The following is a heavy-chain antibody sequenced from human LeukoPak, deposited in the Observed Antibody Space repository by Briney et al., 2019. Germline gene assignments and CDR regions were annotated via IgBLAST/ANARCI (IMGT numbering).Heavy chain of an antibody. CDR2: IIPILGIA. CDR1: GGTFSSYA. Sequence: SVKVSCKASGGTFSSYAISWVRQALGQGLEWMGRIIPILGIANYAQKFQGRVTITADKSTSTAYMELSSLRSEDTAVYYCARDIQVRGYCSGGSCYADYWGQGTLVTVSS. D-gene: IGHD2-15*01. V-gene: IGHV1-69*04. J-gene: IGHJ4*02. CDR3: ARDIQVRGYCSGGSCYADY.